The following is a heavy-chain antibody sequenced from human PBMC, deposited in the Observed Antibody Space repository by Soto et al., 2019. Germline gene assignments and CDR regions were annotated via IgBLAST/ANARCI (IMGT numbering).Heavy chain of an antibody. CDR1: GGSISSGGYY. CDR3: AREVRYGGFDY. J-gene: IGHJ4*02. D-gene: IGHD3-16*01. Sequence: SETLSLTCTVSGGSISSGGYYWSWTRQHPGKGLEWIGYIYYSGSTNYNPSLKSRVTISVDTSKNQFSLKLSSVTAADTAVYYCAREVRYGGFDYWGQGTLVTVSS. V-gene: IGHV4-61*08. CDR2: IYYSGST.